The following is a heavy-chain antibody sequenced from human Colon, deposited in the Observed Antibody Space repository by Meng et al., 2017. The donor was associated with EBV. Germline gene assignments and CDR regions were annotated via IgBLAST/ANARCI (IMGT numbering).Heavy chain of an antibody. CDR3: ARRGPSGNFSP. CDR2: IDHRGNT. CDR1: GGSLRDYY. V-gene: IGHV4-34*01. J-gene: IGHJ5*02. D-gene: IGHD3-10*01. Sequence: QEQIQQWGGGLVNLAETLSRSCAAYGGSLRDYYWTWIRNPPGKGLEWIGEIDHRGNTKYNPSLKSRVTISLDTSKKQFSLKVSSVTAADSAVYYCARRGPSGNFSPWSQGALVTVSS.